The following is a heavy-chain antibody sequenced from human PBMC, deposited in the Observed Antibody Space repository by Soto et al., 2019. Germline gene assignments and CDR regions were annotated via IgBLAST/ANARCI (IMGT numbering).Heavy chain of an antibody. D-gene: IGHD2-15*01. Sequence: QVQLEQSGAEVKKPGASVKVSCKASGYSFTSYDINWVRQATGQGLEWMGWMNPNSGDTGYAQKFQGRVTMTRNTSISTAYMELSSRRSEDTAVYYCARGGEDCSGGRCCLWFDPWGQGTLVTVSS. CDR2: MNPNSGDT. CDR3: ARGGEDCSGGRCCLWFDP. J-gene: IGHJ5*02. V-gene: IGHV1-8*01. CDR1: GYSFTSYD.